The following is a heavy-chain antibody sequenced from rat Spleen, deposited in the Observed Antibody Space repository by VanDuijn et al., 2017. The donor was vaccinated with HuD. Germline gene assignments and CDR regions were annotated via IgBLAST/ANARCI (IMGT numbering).Heavy chain of an antibody. D-gene: IGHD1-11*01. CDR2: INTGGGNT. J-gene: IGHJ2*01. CDR1: GFTFSNYY. CDR3: ARRIDGGYRYFDY. Sequence: EVQLVESGGGLVQPGRSLKLSCAASGFTFSNYYLAWVRQAPTKGLEWVAYINTGGGNTYYRDSVRGRFTIARNNAKSTLYLQMDSLRSEDPATYYCARRIDGGYRYFDYWGQGVMVTVSS. V-gene: IGHV5-25*01.